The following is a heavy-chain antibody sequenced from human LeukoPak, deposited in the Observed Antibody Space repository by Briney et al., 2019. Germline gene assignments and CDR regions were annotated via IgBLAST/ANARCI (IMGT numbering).Heavy chain of an antibody. D-gene: IGHD6-13*01. J-gene: IGHJ5*02. CDR2: MYHSGGT. V-gene: IGHV4-38-2*02. CDR3: ARTAQGTSSLEFDP. CDR1: GYSISSGYY. Sequence: PSETLSLTCTVSGYSISSGYYWGWIRQAPGQGLEWIATMYHSGGTYYNPSLKSRVTISIDTSKNQFSLKVNSVTAADTAVYYCARTAQGTSSLEFDPWGQGTLVTVSS.